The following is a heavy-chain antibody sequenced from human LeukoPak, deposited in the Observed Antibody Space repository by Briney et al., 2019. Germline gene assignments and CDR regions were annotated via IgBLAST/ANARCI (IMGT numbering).Heavy chain of an antibody. V-gene: IGHV1-18*01. Sequence: ASVKVSCKASGYTFTSYGISWVRQAPGQGLEWMGWISAHNGNTNYTQKLQGRVTMTTDTSTSAAYMELRSLRSDDTAVYYCAREQTYYFDYWGQGTLVTVSS. CDR2: ISAHNGNT. J-gene: IGHJ4*02. CDR1: GYTFTSYG. CDR3: AREQTYYFDY.